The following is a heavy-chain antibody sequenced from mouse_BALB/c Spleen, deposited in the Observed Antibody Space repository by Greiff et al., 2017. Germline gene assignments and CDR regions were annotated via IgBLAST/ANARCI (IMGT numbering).Heavy chain of an antibody. J-gene: IGHJ2*01. V-gene: IGHV14-3*02. D-gene: IGHD2-1*01. CDR3: ARRVYYGNYYYFDY. Sequence: EVQLQQSGAELVKPGASVKLSCTASGFNIKDTYMHWVKQRPEQGLEWIGRIDPANGNTKYDPKFQGKATITADTSSNTAYLQLSSLTSEDTAVYYCARRVYYGNYYYFDYWGQGTTLTVSS. CDR1: GFNIKDTY. CDR2: IDPANGNT.